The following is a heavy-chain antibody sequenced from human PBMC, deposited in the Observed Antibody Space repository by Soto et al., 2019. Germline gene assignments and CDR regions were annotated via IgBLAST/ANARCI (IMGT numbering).Heavy chain of an antibody. CDR2: MNPNSGNT. D-gene: IGHD3-22*01. Sequence: WPSVKVSCKSAGYTFTSYDINWVRQATGQGLEWMGWMNPNSGNTGYVHNFQGRVTMTSNTSISTAYMELSSMRSEYTAVYYCAIGLYYSDSSGYPAGYYFDLCGRGSLVTVSA. V-gene: IGHV1-8*01. CDR1: GYTFTSYD. CDR3: AIGLYYSDSSGYPAGYYFDL. J-gene: IGHJ2*01.